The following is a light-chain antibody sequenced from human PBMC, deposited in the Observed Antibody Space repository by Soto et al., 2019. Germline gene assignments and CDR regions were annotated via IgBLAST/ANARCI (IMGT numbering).Light chain of an antibody. V-gene: IGKV3-20*01. CDR3: QQYGSSPWT. Sequence: VVLTQSPATLSLSPGARAPLSCRTSLSVSVYLDWYQQKPGQAPRLLIYGASSRATGIPDRFSGSGSGTDFTLTISRLEPEDFAVYYCQQYGSSPWTFGQGTKVDIK. J-gene: IGKJ1*01. CDR2: GAS. CDR1: LSVSVY.